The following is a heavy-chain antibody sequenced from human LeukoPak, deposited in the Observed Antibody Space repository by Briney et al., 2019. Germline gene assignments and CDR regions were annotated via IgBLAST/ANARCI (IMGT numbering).Heavy chain of an antibody. D-gene: IGHD6-19*01. J-gene: IGHJ3*02. CDR1: GYTFTGYH. CDR2: INPNSGGT. Sequence: ASVKVSCKASGYTFTGYHMHLVRQAPGQGLEWMGRINPNSGGTTYAQKFQGRVTMTRVTSISTAYMELSRLRSDDTAVFYCARQRSGWYYDAFDIWGQGTMVTVSS. V-gene: IGHV1-2*06. CDR3: ARQRSGWYYDAFDI.